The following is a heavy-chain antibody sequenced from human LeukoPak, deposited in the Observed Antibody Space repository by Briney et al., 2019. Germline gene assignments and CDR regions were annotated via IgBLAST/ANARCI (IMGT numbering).Heavy chain of an antibody. CDR2: IIPIFGTA. V-gene: IGHV1-69*05. J-gene: IGHJ4*02. Sequence: SVKVSCKASGGTFSRYAISWVRQAPGQGLEWMGRIIPIFGTANYAQKFQGRVTITTDESTSTAYMELSSLRSEDTAVYYCARDYYDSSGYYYAHDYWGQGTLVTVSS. CDR1: GGTFSRYA. D-gene: IGHD3-22*01. CDR3: ARDYYDSSGYYYAHDY.